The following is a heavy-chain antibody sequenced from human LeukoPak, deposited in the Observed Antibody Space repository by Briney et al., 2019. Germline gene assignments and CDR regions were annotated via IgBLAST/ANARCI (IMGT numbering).Heavy chain of an antibody. Sequence: GASVKVSCKASGYIFTGYYIHWVRQAPGQGHEWMGLINPNSGGTSSAQKFQGRVTMTRDTSISTAYMELSRLRSDDTAVYYCATCVFRGAQFGECGMDVWGQGTTVTVSS. CDR3: ATCVFRGAQFGECGMDV. V-gene: IGHV1-2*02. J-gene: IGHJ6*02. D-gene: IGHD3-10*01. CDR2: INPNSGGT. CDR1: GYIFTGYY.